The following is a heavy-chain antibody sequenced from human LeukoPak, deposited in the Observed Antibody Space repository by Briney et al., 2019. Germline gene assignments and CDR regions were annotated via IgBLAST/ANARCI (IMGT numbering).Heavy chain of an antibody. D-gene: IGHD6-19*01. J-gene: IGHJ5*02. CDR3: ARAGGPVAGSDWFDP. CDR1: GGSISSYY. V-gene: IGHV4-59*01. Sequence: SETLSLTCTVSGGSISSYYWRWIRQPPGKGLEWIGYIYYSGSTNYNPSLKSRVTISVDTSKNQFSLKLSSVTAADTAVYYCARAGGPVAGSDWFDPWGQGTLVTVSS. CDR2: IYYSGST.